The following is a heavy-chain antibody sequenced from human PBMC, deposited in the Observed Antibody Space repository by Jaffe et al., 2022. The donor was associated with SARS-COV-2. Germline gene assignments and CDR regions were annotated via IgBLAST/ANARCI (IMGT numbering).Heavy chain of an antibody. D-gene: IGHD1-26*01. CDR1: GFTFDDYA. CDR3: AKDRYESGSYPIFDY. J-gene: IGHJ4*02. CDR2: ISWDGGST. V-gene: IGHV3-43D*03. Sequence: EVQLVESGGVVVQPGGSLRLSCAASGFTFDDYAMHWVRQAPGKGLEWVSLISWDGGSTYYADSVKGRFTISRDNSKNSLYLQMNSLRAEDTALYYCAKDRYESGSYPIFDYWGQGTLVTVSS.